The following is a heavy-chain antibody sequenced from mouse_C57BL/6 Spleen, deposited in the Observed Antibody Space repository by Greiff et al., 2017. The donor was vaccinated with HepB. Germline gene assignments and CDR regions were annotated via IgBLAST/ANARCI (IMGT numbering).Heavy chain of an antibody. CDR2: IYPSDSET. D-gene: IGHD1-1*01. Sequence: QVQLQQPGAELVRPGSSVKLSCKASGYTFTSYWMDWVKQRPGQGLEWIGNIYPSDSETHYNQKFKDKATLTVDKSSSTAYMQLSSLTSEDSAVYYCARFDYGSSYVYWYFDVWGTGTTVTVSS. V-gene: IGHV1-61*01. J-gene: IGHJ1*03. CDR3: ARFDYGSSYVYWYFDV. CDR1: GYTFTSYW.